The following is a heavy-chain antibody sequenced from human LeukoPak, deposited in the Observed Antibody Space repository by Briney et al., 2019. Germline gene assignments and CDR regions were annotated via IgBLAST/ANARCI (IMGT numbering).Heavy chain of an antibody. CDR3: ARGPTGSYVPGDFDY. CDR2: INWNGGST. D-gene: IGHD1-26*01. V-gene: IGHV3-20*04. J-gene: IGHJ4*02. CDR1: GFTFDDYG. Sequence: GGSLRLSCAASGFTFDDYGMSWVRQPPGKGLEWVSGINWNGGSTGYADSVKGRFTISRDNAKNSLYLQMNSLRAEDTALYYCARGPTGSYVPGDFDYWGQGTLVTVSS.